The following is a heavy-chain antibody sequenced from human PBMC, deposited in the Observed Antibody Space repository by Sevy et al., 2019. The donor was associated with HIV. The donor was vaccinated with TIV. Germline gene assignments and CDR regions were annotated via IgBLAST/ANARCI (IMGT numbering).Heavy chain of an antibody. Sequence: SETLSLTCTVSGGSISSSSYYWGWIRQPPGKGLEWIGSIDYSGSTYYNPSLKSRVTISVDTSKNQFSLKLSSVTAADTAVYYCARLYYDFWSGYYLFDYWGQGTLVTVSS. CDR3: ARLYYDFWSGYYLFDY. CDR1: GGSISSSSYY. J-gene: IGHJ4*02. D-gene: IGHD3-3*01. V-gene: IGHV4-39*01. CDR2: IDYSGST.